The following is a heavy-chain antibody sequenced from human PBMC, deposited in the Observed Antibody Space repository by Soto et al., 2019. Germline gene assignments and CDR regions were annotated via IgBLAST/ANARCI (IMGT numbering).Heavy chain of an antibody. CDR3: ARAPTITTIYDS. J-gene: IGHJ4*02. Sequence: GGSLRLSCAASGFTVSSNYISWVRQAPGMGLEWVSIIYDDGTTYYADSVKDRFTISRDNSKNTVLLQMHSLRAEDTAVYYCARAPTITTIYDSWGQGT. CDR2: IYDDGTT. D-gene: IGHD4-4*01. CDR1: GFTVSSNY. V-gene: IGHV3-66*01.